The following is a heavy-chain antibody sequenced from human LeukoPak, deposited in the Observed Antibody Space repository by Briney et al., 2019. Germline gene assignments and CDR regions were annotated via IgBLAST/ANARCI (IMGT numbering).Heavy chain of an antibody. CDR1: GGSISSGGYS. Sequence: SETLSLTCAVSGGSISSGGYSWSWIRQPPGKGLEWIGYIYHSGSTYYNPSLKSRVTVSVDRSKNQFSLKLRSVTAADTALYYCVRFTSSSIWFDPWGQGTLVTVSS. D-gene: IGHD6-6*01. V-gene: IGHV4-30-2*02. CDR2: IYHSGST. J-gene: IGHJ5*02. CDR3: VRFTSSSIWFDP.